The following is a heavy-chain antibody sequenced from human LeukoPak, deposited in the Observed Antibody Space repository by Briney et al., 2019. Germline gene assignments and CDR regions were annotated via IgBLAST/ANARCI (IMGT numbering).Heavy chain of an antibody. CDR3: AKGSCRGTTMTWFDP. Sequence: RAGGSLRLSCTASGFTFSDYAMKWVRQAPGKGLEWVSVISGSGGTTYYADSVKGRLTISRDNSKNTLYLQANSLRADDTAVYYCAKGSCRGTTMTWFDPWGQGTLVTVSS. CDR1: GFTFSDYA. J-gene: IGHJ5*02. D-gene: IGHD4-17*01. CDR2: ISGSGGTT. V-gene: IGHV3-23*01.